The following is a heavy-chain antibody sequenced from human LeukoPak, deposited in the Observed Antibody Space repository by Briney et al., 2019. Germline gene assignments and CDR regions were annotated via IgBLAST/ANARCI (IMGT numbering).Heavy chain of an antibody. J-gene: IGHJ4*02. V-gene: IGHV3-7*01. D-gene: IGHD6-6*01. CDR3: ARTLIEYSVSSCYFDY. CDR1: GFIFKSYW. CDR2: IKQDGSEE. Sequence: GGSLRLSCAASGFIFKSYWMSWVRQAPGKGLEWVANIKQDGSEENYVDSVRGRFTISRDNSKNTLYLQMNSLRAEDTAVYYCARTLIEYSVSSCYFDYWGQGTLVTVSS.